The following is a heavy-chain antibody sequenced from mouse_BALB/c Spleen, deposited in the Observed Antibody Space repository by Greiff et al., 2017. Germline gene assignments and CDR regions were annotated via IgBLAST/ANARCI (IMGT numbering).Heavy chain of an antibody. CDR1: GFTFSSYA. CDR3: ARGRGNPFDY. CDR2: ISSGGST. V-gene: IGHV5-6-5*01. J-gene: IGHJ2*01. Sequence: EVNLVESGGGLVKPGGSLKLSCAASGFTFSSYAMSWVRQTPEKRLEWVASISSGGSTYYPDSVKGRFTISRDNARNILYLQMSSLRSEDTAMYYCARGRGNPFDYWGQGTTLTVSS. D-gene: IGHD2-1*01.